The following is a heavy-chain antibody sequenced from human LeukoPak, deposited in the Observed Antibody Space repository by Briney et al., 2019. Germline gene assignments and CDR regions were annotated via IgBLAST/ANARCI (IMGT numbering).Heavy chain of an antibody. V-gene: IGHV3-23*01. CDR3: ARAVYYYDSSGSRGDAFDI. J-gene: IGHJ3*02. CDR1: GFTFSSYA. D-gene: IGHD3-22*01. Sequence: GGSLRLSCAASGFTFSSYAMNWVRQAPGKGLEWVSAISTGGSNTYYGDSLKGRFTISRDNSKNTLYLQMNSLRAEDTALYYCARAVYYYDSSGSRGDAFDIWGQGTMVTVSS. CDR2: ISTGGSNT.